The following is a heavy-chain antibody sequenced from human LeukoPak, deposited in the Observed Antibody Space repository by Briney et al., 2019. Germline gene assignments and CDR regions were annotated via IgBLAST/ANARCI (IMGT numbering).Heavy chain of an antibody. CDR3: ARGGYYDSSARR. Sequence: PSETLSFTRTAPAGSFSSGSYYWCWIRQPAGKGLEWIGRIYTSGSTNYNPSLKSRVTISVDTSKNQFSLKLSSVTPADTAVYYCARGGYYDSSARRWGQGTMVTVSS. V-gene: IGHV4-61*02. CDR2: IYTSGST. CDR1: AGSFSSGSYY. J-gene: IGHJ3*01. D-gene: IGHD3-22*01.